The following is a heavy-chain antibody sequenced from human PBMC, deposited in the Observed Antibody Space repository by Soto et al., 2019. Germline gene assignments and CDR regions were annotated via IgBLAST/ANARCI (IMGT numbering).Heavy chain of an antibody. J-gene: IGHJ4*02. CDR3: APEGYCSGASCPALDY. D-gene: IGHD2-15*01. Sequence: DSVKVCFKVSGYTLTELSMHWVRQAPGKGLEWMGGFDPEDGETIYAQKFQGRVTMTEDTSTDTAYMELSSLRSEDTAVYYCAPEGYCSGASCPALDYWGQGTLVTVSS. CDR2: FDPEDGET. V-gene: IGHV1-24*01. CDR1: GYTLTELS.